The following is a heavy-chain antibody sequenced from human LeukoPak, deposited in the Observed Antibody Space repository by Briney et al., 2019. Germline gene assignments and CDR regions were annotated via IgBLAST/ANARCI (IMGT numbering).Heavy chain of an antibody. V-gene: IGHV3-23*01. Sequence: SGGSLRLSCAASGFTFSSYAMSWVRQALGKGLEWLSDISGNGAGPHYADSVKGRFTISRDNSKNTLYLQMNSLRAEDTAVYYCAKPQYYYDSRRYSAGDHWGQGTLVTVSS. CDR3: AKPQYYYDSRRYSAGDH. D-gene: IGHD3-22*01. J-gene: IGHJ4*02. CDR2: ISGNGAGP. CDR1: GFTFSSYA.